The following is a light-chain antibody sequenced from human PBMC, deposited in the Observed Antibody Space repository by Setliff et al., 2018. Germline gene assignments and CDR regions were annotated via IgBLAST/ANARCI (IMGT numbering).Light chain of an antibody. CDR3: AAWDDSLNGDV. CDR2: SNN. CDR1: SSNIGSNT. J-gene: IGLJ1*01. Sequence: QSVLTQPPSASGTPGQRVTISCSGSSSNIGSNTVNWYQQLPGTAPKLLIYSNNQRPSGVPDRFSGPKSGTSASLAISGLQSEDEADYYCAAWDDSLNGDVFGTGTKV. V-gene: IGLV1-44*01.